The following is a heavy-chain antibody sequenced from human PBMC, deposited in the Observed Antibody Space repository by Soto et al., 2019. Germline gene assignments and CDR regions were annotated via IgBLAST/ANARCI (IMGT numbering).Heavy chain of an antibody. CDR1: GGSISSYY. D-gene: IGHD4-17*01. CDR3: ARLYGGAKIFYYYYYLDV. V-gene: IGHV4-59*08. J-gene: IGHJ6*03. CDR2: IYYSGST. Sequence: SGTLSLTCTVSGGSISSYYWSWIRQPPGKGLEWIGYIYYSGSTNYNPSLKSRVTISVDTSKNQFSLKLSSVTAADTAVYYCARLYGGAKIFYYYYYLDVWGNGTTVTVS.